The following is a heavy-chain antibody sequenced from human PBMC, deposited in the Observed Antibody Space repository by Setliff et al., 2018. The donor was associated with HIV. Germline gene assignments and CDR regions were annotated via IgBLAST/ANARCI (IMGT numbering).Heavy chain of an antibody. CDR1: RFTFTSYS. D-gene: IGHD3-22*01. Sequence: GGSLRLSCTASRFTFTSYSMHWVRQAPGKGLEWVAVSSISSSSSYIYYADSVKGRFTISRDDAKNSLYLQMNSLRAEDSAVYYCARGSRDDSVYRPVDYWGRGTLVTVSS. J-gene: IGHJ4*02. V-gene: IGHV3-21*04. CDR2: ISSSSSYI. CDR3: ARGSRDDSVYRPVDY.